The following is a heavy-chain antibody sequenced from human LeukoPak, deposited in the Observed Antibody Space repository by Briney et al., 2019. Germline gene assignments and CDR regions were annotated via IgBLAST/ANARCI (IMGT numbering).Heavy chain of an antibody. V-gene: IGHV4-59*08. Sequence: SETLSLTCSVSGGSVTSYYWGWIRQPPGKGLEWIGYVSSDGTTNYTPSLRSRVIMSVDTAKNHISPSLTSLTAADTAIYYCARLDCTGDGCYNHWGQGTLVTVSS. CDR2: VSSDGTT. CDR3: ARLDCTGDGCYNH. J-gene: IGHJ4*02. CDR1: GGSVTSYY. D-gene: IGHD2-8*02.